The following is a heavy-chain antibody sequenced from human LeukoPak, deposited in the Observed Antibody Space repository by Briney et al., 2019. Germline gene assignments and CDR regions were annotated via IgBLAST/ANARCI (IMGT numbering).Heavy chain of an antibody. CDR3: ARSMVRGVIIRAGFDP. CDR1: GRSISSGGYY. J-gene: IGHJ5*02. Sequence: SQTLSLTCTVSGRSISSGGYYWNWIRQHPGKGLEWTGYTYYSRSTYYNPSLKSRVTISVDTSKNQFSLKLSSVTAADTAVYYCARSMVRGVIIRAGFDPWGQGTLVTVSS. V-gene: IGHV4-31*03. D-gene: IGHD3-10*01. CDR2: TYYSRST.